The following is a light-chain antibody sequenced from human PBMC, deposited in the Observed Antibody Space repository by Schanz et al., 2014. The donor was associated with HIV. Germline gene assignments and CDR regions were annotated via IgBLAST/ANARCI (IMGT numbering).Light chain of an antibody. Sequence: DIQMTQSPSTLSASVGERVTITCRASQSINRWLAWYQQKPGRAPKLLIYKTSALESGVPSRFSGSGSGTEFTLTISSLQPDDLGTYYCQQYDKYSYSFGQGTKLEIK. CDR1: QSINRW. J-gene: IGKJ2*03. CDR2: KTS. CDR3: QQYDKYSYS. V-gene: IGKV1-5*03.